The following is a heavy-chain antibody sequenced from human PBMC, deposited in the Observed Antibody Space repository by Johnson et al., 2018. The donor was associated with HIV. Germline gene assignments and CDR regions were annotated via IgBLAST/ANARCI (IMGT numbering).Heavy chain of an antibody. Sequence: QVQLVESGGGVVQPGRSLRLSCAASGFTFSSYAMHWVRQAPGKGLEWVAVISYDGSNKYYADSVKGRFTISRDNSKNTLYLQMNSLRAEDTAVYYCAKDRSRLHDAFDIWGQGTMV. CDR1: GFTFSSYA. CDR2: ISYDGSNK. CDR3: AKDRSRLHDAFDI. D-gene: IGHD5-24*01. V-gene: IGHV3-30*04. J-gene: IGHJ3*02.